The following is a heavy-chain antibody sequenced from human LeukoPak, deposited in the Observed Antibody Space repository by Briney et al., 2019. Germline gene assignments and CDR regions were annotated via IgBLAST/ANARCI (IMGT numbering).Heavy chain of an antibody. J-gene: IGHJ3*02. Sequence: PSETLSLTCTVSGGSISSSSYYWGWIRQPPGKGLEWIGSIYYSGSTYYNPSLKSRVTISVDTSKNQFSLKLSSVTAADTAVYYCARLKQLTRTLDAFDIWGQGTMVTVSS. CDR3: ARLKQLTRTLDAFDI. V-gene: IGHV4-39*07. CDR2: IYYSGST. D-gene: IGHD6-13*01. CDR1: GGSISSSSYY.